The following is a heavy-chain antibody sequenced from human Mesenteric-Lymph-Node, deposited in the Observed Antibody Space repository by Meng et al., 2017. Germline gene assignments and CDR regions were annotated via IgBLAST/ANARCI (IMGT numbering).Heavy chain of an antibody. J-gene: IGHJ6*02. Sequence: GSLRLSCTVSGGSISSYYWSWIRQPAGKGLEWIGRIYTSGSTNYNPSLKSRVTMSVDTSKNQFSLKLSSVTAADTAVYYCARDLWFGELLPEPYYYYGMDVWGQGTTVTVSS. V-gene: IGHV4-4*07. CDR1: GGSISSYY. CDR2: IYTSGST. CDR3: ARDLWFGELLPEPYYYYGMDV. D-gene: IGHD3-10*01.